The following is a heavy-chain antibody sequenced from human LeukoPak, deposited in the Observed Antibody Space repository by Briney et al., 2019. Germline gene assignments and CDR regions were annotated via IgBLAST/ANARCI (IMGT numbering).Heavy chain of an antibody. V-gene: IGHV1-8*01. CDR3: ARGRITRWFDP. CDR2: MNPNGGNT. J-gene: IGHJ5*02. D-gene: IGHD3-10*01. Sequence: ASVKVSCKASGYTFTSYDINWVRQATGQGLEWMGWMNPNGGNTGYAQKFQGRVTMTRNTSISTAYMELSSLRSDDTAVYYCARGRITRWFDPWGQGTLVTVSS. CDR1: GYTFTSYD.